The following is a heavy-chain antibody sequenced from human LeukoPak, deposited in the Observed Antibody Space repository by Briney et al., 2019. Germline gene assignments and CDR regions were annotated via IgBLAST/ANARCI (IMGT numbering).Heavy chain of an antibody. D-gene: IGHD4-17*01. CDR3: ARDYGDYAPLDY. CDR2: INPSGGST. Sequence: ASVKVSCKASGYTFTSYYVHWVRQAPGQGLEWMGIINPSGGSTSYAQKFQGRVTMTRDTSTSTVYMELSSLRSEDTAVYYCARDYGDYAPLDYWGQGTLVTVSS. CDR1: GYTFTSYY. V-gene: IGHV1-46*01. J-gene: IGHJ4*02.